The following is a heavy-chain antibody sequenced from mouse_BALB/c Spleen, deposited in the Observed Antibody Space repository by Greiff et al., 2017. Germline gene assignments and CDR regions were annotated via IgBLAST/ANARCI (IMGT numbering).Heavy chain of an antibody. Sequence: VQLKESGGGLVQPGGSLKLSCAASGFTFSSYGMSWVRQTPDKRLELVATINSNGGSTYYPDSVKGRFTISRDNAKNTLYLQMSSLKSEDTAMYYCARDWVYYGYGGAMDYWGQGTSVTVSS. J-gene: IGHJ4*01. CDR2: INSNGGST. D-gene: IGHD1-2*01. V-gene: IGHV5-6-3*01. CDR3: ARDWVYYGYGGAMDY. CDR1: GFTFSSYG.